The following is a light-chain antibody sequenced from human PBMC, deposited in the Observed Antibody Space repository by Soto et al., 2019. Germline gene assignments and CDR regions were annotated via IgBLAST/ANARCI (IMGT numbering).Light chain of an antibody. J-gene: IGKJ1*01. CDR1: QSVNSSY. CDR3: QQYGSSPQT. CDR2: GAS. V-gene: IGKV3-20*01. Sequence: EILLTQSPGTLSLSPGQRATLSCRASQSVNSSYLAWFQQKPGQAPRLLIYGASTRATGIPDRFSGSGAGTDFTLTISILEPEDFAVYYCQQYGSSPQTFGQGTKVDIK.